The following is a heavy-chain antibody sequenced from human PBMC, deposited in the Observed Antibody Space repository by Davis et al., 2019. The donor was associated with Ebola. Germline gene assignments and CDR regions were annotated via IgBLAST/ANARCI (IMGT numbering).Heavy chain of an antibody. CDR3: ARGCYGMDV. V-gene: IGHV3-30*03. CDR2: ISYDGSNK. J-gene: IGHJ6*02. Sequence: PGGSLRLSCAASGFTFSSYGMHWVRQAPGKGLEWVAVISYDGSNKYYADSVKGRFTISRDNSKNTLYLQMNSLRAEDTAVYYCARGCYGMDVWGQGTTVTVSS. CDR1: GFTFSSYG.